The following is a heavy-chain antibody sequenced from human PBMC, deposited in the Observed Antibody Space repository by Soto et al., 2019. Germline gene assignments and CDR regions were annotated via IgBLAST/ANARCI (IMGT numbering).Heavy chain of an antibody. J-gene: IGHJ6*02. CDR1: GFTFSSYG. V-gene: IGHV3-30*03. CDR2: ISYDGSNK. D-gene: IGHD6-6*01. Sequence: GGSLRLSCAASGFTFSSYGMHWVRQAPGKGLEWVAVISYDGSNKYYTDSVKGRFTIARDNSKNILYLQMNSLTIEDTAVFYCARNTSSTLNYYYGMDVWGQGTTVTVSS. CDR3: ARNTSSTLNYYYGMDV.